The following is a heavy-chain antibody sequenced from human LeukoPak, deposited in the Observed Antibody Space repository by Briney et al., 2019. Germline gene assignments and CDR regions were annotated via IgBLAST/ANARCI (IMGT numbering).Heavy chain of an antibody. D-gene: IGHD2-21*01. Sequence: GGSLRLSCSASGFSFSNYGMHWVRQAPGKGLQWVAVIWDDGSSKYYADSVKGRFTVSRDNSKNTLYLQMNSLRAEDTAVYYCTTESVVVWGQGTLVTVSS. J-gene: IGHJ4*02. V-gene: IGHV3-33*01. CDR1: GFSFSNYG. CDR3: TTESVVV. CDR2: IWDDGSSK.